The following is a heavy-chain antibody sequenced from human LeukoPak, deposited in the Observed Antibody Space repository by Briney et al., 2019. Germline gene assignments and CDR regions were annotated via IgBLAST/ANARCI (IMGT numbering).Heavy chain of an antibody. Sequence: SETLSLTCAVYGGSFSDYYWSWIRQPPGEGLGWIGEINHSGSTNYNPSLKSRVTISIDTSKNQFSLKVNSVTAADTAVYYCARVYDSGSQAYFYYMDVWGKGTTVTISS. CDR1: GGSFSDYY. J-gene: IGHJ6*03. CDR3: ARVYDSGSQAYFYYMDV. D-gene: IGHD3-10*01. V-gene: IGHV4-34*01. CDR2: INHSGST.